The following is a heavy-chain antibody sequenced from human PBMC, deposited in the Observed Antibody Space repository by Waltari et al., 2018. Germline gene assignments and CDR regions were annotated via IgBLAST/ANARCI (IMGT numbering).Heavy chain of an antibody. V-gene: IGHV3-48*04. CDR2: ISSSSSTI. Sequence: EVQLVESGGGLVQPGGSLRLSCAASGFTFSSYSMNWVRQAPGKGLEGVSYISSSSSTIYYADSVKGRFTISRDNAKNSLYLQMNSLRAEDTAVYYCARGNRYCSGGSCDYYYYYMDVWGKGTTVTVSS. J-gene: IGHJ6*03. CDR3: ARGNRYCSGGSCDYYYYYMDV. D-gene: IGHD2-15*01. CDR1: GFTFSSYS.